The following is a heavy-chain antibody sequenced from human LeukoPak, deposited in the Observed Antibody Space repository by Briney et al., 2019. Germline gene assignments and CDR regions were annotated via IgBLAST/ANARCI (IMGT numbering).Heavy chain of an antibody. D-gene: IGHD2-2*01. V-gene: IGHV3-23*01. J-gene: IGHJ6*03. CDR3: AKRGNPAVGHHYLDV. Sequence: GGTLRLSCATSGFTFSSYDMSWVRQAPGKGLEWVSSITLSGGSTYYADSVKGRFTISRDNSKNTLYLQMNSLSAEDTAVYYCAKRGNPAVGHHYLDVWGKGTTVSVSS. CDR1: GFTFSSYD. CDR2: ITLSGGST.